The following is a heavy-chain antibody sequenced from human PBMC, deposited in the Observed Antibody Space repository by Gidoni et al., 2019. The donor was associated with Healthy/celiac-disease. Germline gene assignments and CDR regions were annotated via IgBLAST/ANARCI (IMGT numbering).Heavy chain of an antibody. D-gene: IGHD2-21*02. V-gene: IGHV1-46*03. CDR1: GYTFTSSY. CDR2: INPSGGST. Sequence: QVQLVQSGAEVKKPGASVKVSCKASGYTFTSSYMHWVRQAPGQGLEWMGIINPSGGSTSYAQKFQGRVTMTRDTSTSTVYMELSSLRSEDTAVYYCASSYCGGDCYSRFYYYYGMDVWGQGTTVTVSS. CDR3: ASSYCGGDCYSRFYYYYGMDV. J-gene: IGHJ6*02.